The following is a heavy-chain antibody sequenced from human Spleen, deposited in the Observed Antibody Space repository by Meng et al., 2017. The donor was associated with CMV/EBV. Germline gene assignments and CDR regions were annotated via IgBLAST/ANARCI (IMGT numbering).Heavy chain of an antibody. CDR1: GGYISSSKW. CDR2: IYDSGTT. J-gene: IGHJ4*02. CDR3: ARNGYYSLDY. D-gene: IGHD3-22*01. Sequence: LPCAASGGYISSSKWWSWVRQPPGKGLEWIGEIYDSGTTTYNPSLKSRVTISLDESKNEFSLKLSSVTAADTAVYYCARNGYYSLDYWSQGTLVTVSS. V-gene: IGHV4-4*02.